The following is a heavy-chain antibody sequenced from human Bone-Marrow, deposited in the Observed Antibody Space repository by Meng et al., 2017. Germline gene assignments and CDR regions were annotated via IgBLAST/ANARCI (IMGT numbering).Heavy chain of an antibody. CDR3: ARGGTNLLRYFDWLGTYYYYGMDV. Sequence: SETLSLTCTVSGGSISSSSYYWGWIRQPPGKGLEWIGSIYYSGSTYYNPSLKSRVTISVDTSKNQFSLKLSSVTAADTAVYYCARGGTNLLRYFDWLGTYYYYGMDVWGQGTTVTVSS. J-gene: IGHJ6*02. CDR1: GGSISSSSYY. V-gene: IGHV4-39*07. CDR2: IYYSGST. D-gene: IGHD3-9*01.